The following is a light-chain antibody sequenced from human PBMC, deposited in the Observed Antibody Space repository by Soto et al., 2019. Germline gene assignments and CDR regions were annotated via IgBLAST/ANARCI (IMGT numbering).Light chain of an antibody. J-gene: IGKJ3*01. V-gene: IGKV3-15*01. CDR3: QQYNRWPLT. CDR1: QSVISN. Sequence: EVVMTKSPVTLSVSPGESATLSCRASQSVISNLAWYQQKPGQAPRLLIYGASTRATGIPDRFSGSGSGTEFTHPISSLQSGDFAVYYCQQYNRWPLTFGPGTKVDIK. CDR2: GAS.